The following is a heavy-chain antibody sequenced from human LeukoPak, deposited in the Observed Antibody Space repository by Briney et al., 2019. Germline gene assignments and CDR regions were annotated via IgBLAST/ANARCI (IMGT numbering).Heavy chain of an antibody. CDR2: ISSSSSYI. J-gene: IGHJ3*02. Sequence: PGGSLRLSCAASGFTFSSYSMNWVRQAPGKGREWVSSISSSSSYIYYADSVKGRFTISRDNAKNSLYLQMTSLRAEDTAVYYCAREVLLWFGELNAFDIWGQGTMVTVSS. D-gene: IGHD3-10*01. CDR1: GFTFSSYS. V-gene: IGHV3-21*01. CDR3: AREVLLWFGELNAFDI.